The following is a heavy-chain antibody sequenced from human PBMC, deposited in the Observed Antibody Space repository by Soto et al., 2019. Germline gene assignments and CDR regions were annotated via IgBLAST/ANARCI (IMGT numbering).Heavy chain of an antibody. D-gene: IGHD6-13*01. CDR1: GGSISSSSYY. CDR2: MDYSGST. Sequence: QLQLQESGPGLVKPSETLSLTCTVSGGSISSSSYYWGWIRQPPGKGLEWIGSMDYSGSTYYNPSIKSRVTISVATSKNQFSLKLSSVTATDTAVYYCARHSSSWYVGWYFDLWGRGTLVTVSS. J-gene: IGHJ2*01. V-gene: IGHV4-39*01. CDR3: ARHSSSWYVGWYFDL.